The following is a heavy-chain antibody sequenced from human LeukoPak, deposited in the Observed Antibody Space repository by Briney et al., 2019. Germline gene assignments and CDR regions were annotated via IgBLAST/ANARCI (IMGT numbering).Heavy chain of an antibody. V-gene: IGHV4-4*02. J-gene: IGHJ4*02. Sequence: SETLSLTCAVSGDSVSGAFWWSWVRLPPHKGLEWIGEIHHSGSSNYNPSLKSRVIISLDGSKNLLSLELSSVTAADTAVYYCARAGIAVDYWGQGTLVTVSS. CDR3: ARAGIAVDY. CDR1: GDSVSGAFW. D-gene: IGHD6-13*01. CDR2: IHHSGSS.